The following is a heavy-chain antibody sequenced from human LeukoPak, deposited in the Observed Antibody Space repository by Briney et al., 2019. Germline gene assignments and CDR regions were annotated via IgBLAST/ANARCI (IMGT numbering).Heavy chain of an antibody. Sequence: SETLSLTCAVYGGSFSGYYWSWIRQPPGKRLEWIGEINHSGSTNYNPSLKSRVTISVDTSKNQFSLKLSSVTAADTAVYYCARAPRRSSQYYYVKGVFGYWGQGTLVTVSS. V-gene: IGHV4-34*01. J-gene: IGHJ4*02. CDR3: ARAPRRSSQYYYVKGVFGY. D-gene: IGHD3-10*02. CDR2: INHSGST. CDR1: GGSFSGYY.